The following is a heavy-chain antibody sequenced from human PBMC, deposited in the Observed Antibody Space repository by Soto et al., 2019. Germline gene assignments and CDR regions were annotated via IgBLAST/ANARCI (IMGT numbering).Heavy chain of an antibody. Sequence: GASVKVSCKASGGTFSSYAISWVRQAPGQGLEWMGGIIPIFGTANYAQKFQGRVTITADESTSTAYMELSSLRSEDTAVYYCARGDYYDSSGYPRPFDYWGQGTLVTVSS. V-gene: IGHV1-69*13. CDR1: GGTFSSYA. CDR3: ARGDYYDSSGYPRPFDY. CDR2: IIPIFGTA. J-gene: IGHJ4*02. D-gene: IGHD3-22*01.